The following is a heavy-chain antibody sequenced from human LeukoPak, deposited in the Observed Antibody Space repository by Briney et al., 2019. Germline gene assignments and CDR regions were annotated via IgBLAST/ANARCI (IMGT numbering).Heavy chain of an antibody. J-gene: IGHJ3*02. D-gene: IGHD3-22*01. CDR3: ARERGYYYDSSGYSTDAFDI. CDR1: GGSFSGYY. Sequence: PSETLSLTCAVYGGSFSGYYWSWIRQPPGKGLEWIGEINHSESTNYNPSLKSRVTISVDTSKNQFSLKLSSVTAADTAVYYCARERGYYYDSSGYSTDAFDIWGQGTMVTVSS. CDR2: INHSEST. V-gene: IGHV4-34*01.